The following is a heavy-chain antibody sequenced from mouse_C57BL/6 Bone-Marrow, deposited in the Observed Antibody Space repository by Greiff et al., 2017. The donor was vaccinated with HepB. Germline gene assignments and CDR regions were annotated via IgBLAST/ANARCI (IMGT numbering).Heavy chain of an antibody. V-gene: IGHV1-81*01. CDR2: IYPRSGNT. CDR3: ARNFDYDWYFDY. J-gene: IGHJ2*01. CDR1: GYTFTSYG. D-gene: IGHD2-4*01. Sequence: QVQLQQSGAELARPGASVKLSCKASGYTFTSYGISWVKQRTGQGLEWIGEIYPRSGNTYYNEKFKGKATLTAYKSSSTAYMELRSLTSEDSAVYFCARNFDYDWYFDYWGQGTTLTVSS.